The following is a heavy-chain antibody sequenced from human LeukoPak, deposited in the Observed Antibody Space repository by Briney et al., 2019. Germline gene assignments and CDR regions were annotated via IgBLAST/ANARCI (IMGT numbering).Heavy chain of an antibody. CDR2: ISSSSSTI. Sequence: GGSLRLSCAASGFTFSSYSMNWVRQAPGKGLEWVSYISSSSSTIYYADSVKGRFTISRDNAKNSLYLQMNSLRAEETAVYYGAGEHYDFLTGRYYMDVWAKGPRSPSP. J-gene: IGHJ6*03. V-gene: IGHV3-48*01. CDR1: GFTFSSYS. CDR3: AGEHYDFLTGRYYMDV. D-gene: IGHD3-9*01.